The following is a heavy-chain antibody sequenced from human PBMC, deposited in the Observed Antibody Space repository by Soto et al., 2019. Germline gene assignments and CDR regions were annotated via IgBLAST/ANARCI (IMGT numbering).Heavy chain of an antibody. CDR3: AQWDGIAARFDX. V-gene: IGHV3-23*01. CDR1: GFTFISYA. J-gene: IGHJ4*02. Sequence: GGSLILSCAASGFTFISYAMSWVRQAPGKGLQWVSGISSSGGSTYYADSVKGRFTISRDNSKNTLYLQMNSLRAEDTAMFSCAQWDGIAARFDXWGPGTLVTVSS. D-gene: IGHD6-6*01. CDR2: ISSSGGST.